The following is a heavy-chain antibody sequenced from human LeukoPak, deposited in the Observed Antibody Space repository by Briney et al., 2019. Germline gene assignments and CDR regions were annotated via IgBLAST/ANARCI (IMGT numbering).Heavy chain of an antibody. CDR2: ITANGGYT. J-gene: IGHJ3*01. CDR3: AKDPNGDYIGAFDF. CDR1: GFTFDDYA. D-gene: IGHD4-17*01. Sequence: PGRSLRLSCAAAGFTFDDYAMHWGRRAPGGGLEGFSAITANGGYTLYADAVKGRFTVSRDNSKNTLYLQIHSLRPEDTAMYYCAKDPNGDYIGAFDFWGQGTMVTVSS. V-gene: IGHV3-9*01.